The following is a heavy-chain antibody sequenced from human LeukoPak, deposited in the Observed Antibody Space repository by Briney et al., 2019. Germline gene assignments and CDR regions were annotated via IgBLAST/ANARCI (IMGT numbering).Heavy chain of an antibody. CDR3: ASDSSGYFGP. V-gene: IGHV3-11*01. D-gene: IGHD3-22*01. CDR2: ISNTGSTM. Sequence: GGSLRLSCAASGFTFSDYYMNWIRQAPGKGLGWVSYISNTGSTMYYADSVKGRFTISRDNAKNSLYLQMNSLRAEDTAIYYCASDSSGYFGPWGQGTLVTVSS. J-gene: IGHJ5*02. CDR1: GFTFSDYY.